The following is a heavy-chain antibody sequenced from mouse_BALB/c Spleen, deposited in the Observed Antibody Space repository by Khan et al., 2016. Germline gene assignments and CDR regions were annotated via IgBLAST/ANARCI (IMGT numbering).Heavy chain of an antibody. D-gene: IGHD2-13*01. V-gene: IGHV4-1*02. CDR1: GYDFSRYW. J-gene: IGHJ3*01. CDR3: ARPLYCDYQAY. CDR2: INPDSSTI. Sequence: EVKLHESGRGLVQPGGSLSLSCAASGYDFSRYWMSWVRQAPGKGLEWIGEINPDSSTINYTPSLKDQFIISRDNAKNTLFLQIGKVISEVTSLYYYARPLYCDYQAYWLQETLITVSA.